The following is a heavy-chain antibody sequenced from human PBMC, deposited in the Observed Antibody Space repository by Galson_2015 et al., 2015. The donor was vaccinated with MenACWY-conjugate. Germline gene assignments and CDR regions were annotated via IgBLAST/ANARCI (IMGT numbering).Heavy chain of an antibody. CDR2: ISSSSGYS. V-gene: IGHV3-21*01. Sequence: SLRLSCAASGFTFGSYSMNWVRQAPGKGLEWVSAISSSSGYSYSGDSVRGRGFDSSDNDKNSLFLQLNSLRVDDTAVYYCTRGGAAENDYWGPGTLVTVSS. D-gene: IGHD6-13*01. CDR1: GFTFGSYS. J-gene: IGHJ4*02. CDR3: TRGGAAENDY.